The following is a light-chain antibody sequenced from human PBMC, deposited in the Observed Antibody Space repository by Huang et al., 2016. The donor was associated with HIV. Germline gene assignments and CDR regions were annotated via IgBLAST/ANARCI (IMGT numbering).Light chain of an antibody. J-gene: IGKJ1*01. Sequence: DIQMTQSPSSLSASVGDRVTITCRASQGITNSLAWYQQKPGKAPKLLLYAASRLESVVPSRCSGTGSGTDYTLTISSLQPEDFATYYCQQYYNIPRTFGQGTKVEVK. CDR3: QQYYNIPRT. CDR1: QGITNS. V-gene: IGKV1-NL1*01. CDR2: AAS.